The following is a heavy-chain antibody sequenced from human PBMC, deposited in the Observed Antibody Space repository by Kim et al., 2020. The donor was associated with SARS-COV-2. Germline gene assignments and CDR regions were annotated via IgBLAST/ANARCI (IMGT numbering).Heavy chain of an antibody. CDR3: AKEYFFISASGSDDY. CDR1: GYTFSRYA. D-gene: IGHD3-10*01. V-gene: IGHV1-3*01. CDR2: INATQGTT. J-gene: IGHJ4*02. Sequence: ASVKVSCKASGYTFSRYAMHWVRQAPGQRLEWMGWINATQGTTKYSQNFQGRVTITRDTSASTAYMELSDLRSEDTAVYYCAKEYFFISASGSDDYWGQGTPVTVSS.